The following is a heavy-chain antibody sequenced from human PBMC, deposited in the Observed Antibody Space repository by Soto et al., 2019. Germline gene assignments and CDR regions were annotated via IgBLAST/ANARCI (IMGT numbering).Heavy chain of an antibody. CDR2: IYYSGST. CDR3: ARQAPRPYSSSSHFDY. CDR1: GGSISSSSYY. D-gene: IGHD6-6*01. Sequence: SETLSLTCTVSGGSISSSSYYWGWIHQPPGKGLEWIGSIYYSGSTYYNPSLKSRVTISVDTSKNQFSLKLSSVTAADTAVYYCARQAPRPYSSSSHFDYWGQGTLVTVSS. J-gene: IGHJ4*02. V-gene: IGHV4-39*01.